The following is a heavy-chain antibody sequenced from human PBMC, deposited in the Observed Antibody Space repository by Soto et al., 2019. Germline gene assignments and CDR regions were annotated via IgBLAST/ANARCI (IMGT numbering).Heavy chain of an antibody. CDR3: AKDLTYYYDSSGYDDLAPHAFDI. CDR2: ISSNGGST. V-gene: IGHV3-64*04. D-gene: IGHD3-22*01. J-gene: IGHJ3*02. Sequence: GGALRLSCSASGFTFSSYAMHWVRQAPGKGLEYVSAISSNGGSTYYADSVKGRFTISRDNSKNTLYLQMNSLRAEDTAVYYCAKDLTYYYDSSGYDDLAPHAFDIWGQGTMVTVSS. CDR1: GFTFSSYA.